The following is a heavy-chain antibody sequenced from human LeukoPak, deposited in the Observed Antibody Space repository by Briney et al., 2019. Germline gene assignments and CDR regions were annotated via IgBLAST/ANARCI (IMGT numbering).Heavy chain of an antibody. V-gene: IGHV4-59*01. D-gene: IGHD1-1*01. CDR3: ARGGFLDPFDP. Sequence: PSETLSLTCTLSGGSISNYYWNWIRQPPGKGLDWIGYIYYSGSTNYNPSLKSRVTISVDTSKNQFSLRLSSVTAADTAVYYCARGGFLDPFDPWGQGTLVTVSS. CDR1: GGSISNYY. CDR2: IYYSGST. J-gene: IGHJ5*02.